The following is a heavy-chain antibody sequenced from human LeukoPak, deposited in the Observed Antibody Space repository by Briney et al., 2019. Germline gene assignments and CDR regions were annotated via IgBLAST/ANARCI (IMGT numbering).Heavy chain of an antibody. CDR2: FDPEDGET. J-gene: IGHJ4*02. D-gene: IGHD6-13*01. CDR1: GYTLTELY. CDR3: ATDSGQQLGYFDY. V-gene: IGHV1-24*01. Sequence: ASVKVSCKVSGYTLTELYMHWVRQAPGKGLEWMGGFDPEDGETIYAQKFQGRVTMTEDTSADTAYMELSSLRSEDTAVYYCATDSGQQLGYFDYWGQGTLVTVSS.